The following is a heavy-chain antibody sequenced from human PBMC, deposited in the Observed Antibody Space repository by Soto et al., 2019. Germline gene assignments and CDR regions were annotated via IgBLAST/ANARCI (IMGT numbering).Heavy chain of an antibody. CDR2: IYYSGST. CDR1: GGSISSGDYY. CDR3: ATGRVLYGSEY. J-gene: IGHJ4*02. D-gene: IGHD3-10*01. Sequence: PSETLSLTCTVSGGSISSGDYYWSWIRQHPGKGLEWIGYIYYSGSTYYNPSLKSRVTISVDTSKNQFSLKLSSVTTADTALYYWATGRVLYGSEYWGQGTLVTVSS. V-gene: IGHV4-31*03.